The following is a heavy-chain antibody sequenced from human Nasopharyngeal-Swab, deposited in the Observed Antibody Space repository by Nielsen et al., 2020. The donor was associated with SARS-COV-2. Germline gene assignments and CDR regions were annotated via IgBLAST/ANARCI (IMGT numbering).Heavy chain of an antibody. J-gene: IGHJ4*02. D-gene: IGHD6-13*01. CDR1: GGSISSSSYY. CDR2: INHSGST. V-gene: IGHV4-39*07. CDR3: ASSSWTRFDY. Sequence: SETLSLTCTVSGGSISSSSYYWSWIRQPPGKGLEWIGEINHSGSTNYNPSLKSRVTISVDTSKNQFSLELSSVTAADTAVYYCASSSWTRFDYWGQGTLVTVSS.